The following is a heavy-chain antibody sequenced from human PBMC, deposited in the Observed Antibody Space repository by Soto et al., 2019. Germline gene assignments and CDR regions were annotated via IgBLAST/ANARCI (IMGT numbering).Heavy chain of an antibody. Sequence: EVQLVESGGGLVKPGGSLRLSCAASGFTFSSYSMVWVRQAPEKGLEWVSSIGGSSGHIYYADSLKGRFTISRDNAKNSLYLQMNSLRVDDTSGYYCARTNGAYSNYFDYWGQGALVTVSS. CDR3: ARTNGAYSNYFDY. D-gene: IGHD2-8*01. J-gene: IGHJ4*02. V-gene: IGHV3-21*01. CDR1: GFTFSSYS. CDR2: IGGSSGHI.